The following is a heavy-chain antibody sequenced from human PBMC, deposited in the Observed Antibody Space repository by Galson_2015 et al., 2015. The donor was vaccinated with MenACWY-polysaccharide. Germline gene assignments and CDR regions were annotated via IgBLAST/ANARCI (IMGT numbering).Heavy chain of an antibody. J-gene: IGHJ4*02. Sequence: ATLSLTCTVSRGSISSYYWSWIRQPAGKGLEWIGRISTSGSTTYNPSLESRVTMSLDRANNQFYLKLTSVTAADTAVYYCARVGYSGYDSRLEHWGQGTLVAVSS. CDR3: ARVGYSGYDSRLEH. V-gene: IGHV4-4*07. CDR1: RGSISSYY. D-gene: IGHD5-12*01. CDR2: ISTSGST.